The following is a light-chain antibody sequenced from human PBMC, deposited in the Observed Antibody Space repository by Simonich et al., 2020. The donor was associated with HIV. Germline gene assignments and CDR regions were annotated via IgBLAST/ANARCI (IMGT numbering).Light chain of an antibody. CDR2: LGS. V-gene: IGKV2-28*01. CDR3: MQRTHWWRT. J-gene: IGKJ1*01. Sequence: DIVMTQSPLSLPVTPGEPASISCRSSQSLLHSNGYNYLDWYLQKPGQSPKLLIYLGSNRASGVPDRFSGSGSGTDFTLKISRVEAEDVGVYYCMQRTHWWRTFGQGTKVEIK. CDR1: QSLLHSNGYNY.